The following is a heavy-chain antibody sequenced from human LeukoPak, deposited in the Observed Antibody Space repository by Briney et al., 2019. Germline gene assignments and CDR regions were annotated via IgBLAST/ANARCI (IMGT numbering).Heavy chain of an antibody. V-gene: IGHV3-66*01. CDR1: GFTVSSNY. J-gene: IGHJ3*02. CDR3: ARTYLNDAFDI. Sequence: GGSLRLSCAASGFTVSSNYMSWVRQAPGKGLEWVSVIYSGGSTYYADSVKGRFTISGDNSKNTLYLQMNSLRAEDTAVYYCARTYLNDAFDIWGQGTMVTVSS. CDR2: IYSGGST.